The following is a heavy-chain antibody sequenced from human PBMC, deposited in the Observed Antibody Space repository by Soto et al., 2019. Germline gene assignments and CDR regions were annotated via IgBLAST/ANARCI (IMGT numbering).Heavy chain of an antibody. V-gene: IGHV2-5*02. J-gene: IGHJ5*02. Sequence: QITLKESGPPLVKPTQTLTLTCTFSGFSLSSHGVGVGWIRQPPGKALEWLALIYWDDDKRYSPSLRNRLTITKDPSKNQVVLTMTNMGPVDTGTYYCARRGSDVLYDWFDPWGQGALVTVSS. CDR1: GFSLSSHGVG. D-gene: IGHD2-8*01. CDR2: IYWDDDK. CDR3: ARRGSDVLYDWFDP.